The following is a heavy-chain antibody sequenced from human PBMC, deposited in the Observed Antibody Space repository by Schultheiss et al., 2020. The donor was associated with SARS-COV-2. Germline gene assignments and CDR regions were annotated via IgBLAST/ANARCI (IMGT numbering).Heavy chain of an antibody. V-gene: IGHV3-33*08. CDR1: GFTFSSSG. J-gene: IGHJ4*02. Sequence: GGSLRLSCAASGFTFSSSGMHWVRQAPGKGLEWVAVIWYDGSNKYHADSVKGRFTISRDNSKNTLYLQMNSLRAEDTAVYYCARDRLVWFGELLSYYFDYWGQGTLVTVSS. CDR2: IWYDGSNK. CDR3: ARDRLVWFGELLSYYFDY. D-gene: IGHD3-10*01.